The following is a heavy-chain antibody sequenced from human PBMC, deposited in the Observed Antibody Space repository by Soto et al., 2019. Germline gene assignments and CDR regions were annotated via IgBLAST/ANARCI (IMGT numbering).Heavy chain of an antibody. Sequence: SGKVSCNASGYTFTSYGISWVRHAPGQGLEWMGWISAYNGNTNYAQKLQGRVTMTTDTSTSTAYMELSSLRAEDTAVYYCARGGYCSSTTCYRFNAFDIWGQGTRDTVSS. V-gene: IGHV1-18*04. CDR2: ISAYNGNT. D-gene: IGHD2-2*02. CDR3: ARGGYCSSTTCYRFNAFDI. CDR1: GYTFTSYG. J-gene: IGHJ3*02.